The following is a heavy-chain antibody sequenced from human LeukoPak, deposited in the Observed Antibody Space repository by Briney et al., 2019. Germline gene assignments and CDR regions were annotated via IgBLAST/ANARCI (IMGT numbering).Heavy chain of an antibody. CDR1: GFTFSSYA. CDR2: IGTAGDT. Sequence: SGGSLRLSCAASGFTFSSYAMSWVRQAPGKGLEWVSAIGTAGDTYYPGSVKGRFTISRENAKNSLYLQMNGLRAGDTAVYYCAREQGSSSWYDYWDQGTLVTVSS. V-gene: IGHV3-13*01. D-gene: IGHD6-13*01. CDR3: AREQGSSSWYDY. J-gene: IGHJ4*02.